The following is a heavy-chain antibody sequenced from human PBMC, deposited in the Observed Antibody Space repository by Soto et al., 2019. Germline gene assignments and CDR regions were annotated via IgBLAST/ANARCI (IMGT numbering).Heavy chain of an antibody. CDR1: GNLLSSGRHS. J-gene: IGHJ5*02. V-gene: IGHV4-30-2*01. CDR2: IYDNGNT. D-gene: IGHD3-16*01. Sequence: LTWGAAGNLLSSGRHSRNWIRQPPGKALEWIGYIYDNGNTYYTPSLKSRVTISVARSTNQFSLNLTSVTAADTAVYFCARVGELFDP. CDR3: ARVGELFDP.